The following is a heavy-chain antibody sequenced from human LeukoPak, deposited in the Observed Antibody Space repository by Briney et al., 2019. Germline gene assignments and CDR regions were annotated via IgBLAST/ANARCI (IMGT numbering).Heavy chain of an antibody. CDR2: ISYDGSNK. Sequence: PGGSLRLSCAASGFTFSSYGMHWVRQAPGKGLEWVAVISYDGSNKYYADSVKGRFTISRDNSKNTLYLQMNSLRAEDTAVYYCARHDPALVVAATGYYYYYGVDVWGQGTTVTVSS. V-gene: IGHV3-30*03. D-gene: IGHD2-15*01. CDR3: ARHDPALVVAATGYYYYYGVDV. J-gene: IGHJ6*02. CDR1: GFTFSSYG.